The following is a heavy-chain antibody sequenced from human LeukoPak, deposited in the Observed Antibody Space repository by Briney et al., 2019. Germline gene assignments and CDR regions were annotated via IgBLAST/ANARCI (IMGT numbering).Heavy chain of an antibody. CDR3: AKGVYSYGHPVDY. J-gene: IGHJ4*02. D-gene: IGHD5-18*01. V-gene: IGHV3-23*01. CDR1: GFTFSSYA. Sequence: GGSLRLSCAASGFTFSSYAMSWVRQAPGKGLEWVSIISGSGDSTYYADSVKGRFTISRDNSKNTLYLQMNSLRAEDTAVYYCAKGVYSYGHPVDYWGQGTLVTVSS. CDR2: ISGSGDST.